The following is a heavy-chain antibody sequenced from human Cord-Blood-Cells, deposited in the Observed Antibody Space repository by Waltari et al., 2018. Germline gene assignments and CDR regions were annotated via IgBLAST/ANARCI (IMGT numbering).Heavy chain of an antibody. CDR1: GYTFTSYY. Sequence: QLVQSGAEVKKPGASVKVSCKASGYTFTSYYMHWVRQAPGQGLEWMGIINPSGGSTSYAQKFQGRVTMTRDTSTSTVYMELSSLRSEDTAVFYCARDLRDGYFDYWGQGTLVTVSS. CDR2: INPSGGST. V-gene: IGHV1-46*01. CDR3: ARDLRDGYFDY. J-gene: IGHJ4*02. D-gene: IGHD4-17*01.